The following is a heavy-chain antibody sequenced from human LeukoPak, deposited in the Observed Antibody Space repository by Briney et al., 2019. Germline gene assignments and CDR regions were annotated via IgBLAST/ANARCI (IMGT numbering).Heavy chain of an antibody. CDR2: IIPIFGTA. CDR1: GGTFSSCA. D-gene: IGHD6-13*01. Sequence: ASVKVSCTASGGTFSSCAISWVRQAPGQGLEWMGGIIPIFGTANYAQKFQGRVTITADESTGTAYMELSSLRSEDTAVYYCARATDPGAAAGTGVDYWGQGTLVTVSS. V-gene: IGHV1-69*13. J-gene: IGHJ4*02. CDR3: ARATDPGAAAGTGVDY.